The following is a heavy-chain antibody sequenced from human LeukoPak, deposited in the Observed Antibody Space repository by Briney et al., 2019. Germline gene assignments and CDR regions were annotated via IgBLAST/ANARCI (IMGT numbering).Heavy chain of an antibody. V-gene: IGHV4-39*07. CDR1: GGSISSSSYY. CDR3: ARRSGIAVAGAFDY. Sequence: NPSETLSLTCTVSGGSISSSSYYWGWIRQPPGKGLEWIGSIYHSGSTYYNPSLKSRVTISVDTSKNQFSLKLTSVAAADTAVYYCARRSGIAVAGAFDYWGQGTLVTVSS. J-gene: IGHJ4*02. D-gene: IGHD6-19*01. CDR2: IYHSGST.